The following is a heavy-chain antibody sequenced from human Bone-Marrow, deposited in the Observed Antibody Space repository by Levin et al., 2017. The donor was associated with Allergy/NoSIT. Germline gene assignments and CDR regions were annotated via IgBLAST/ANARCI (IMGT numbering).Heavy chain of an antibody. D-gene: IGHD6-19*01. CDR3: AGGGTYSSAFDY. J-gene: IGHJ4*02. CDR2: IWYDGSNK. CDR1: GFTFSSYG. V-gene: IGHV3-33*01. Sequence: PGGSLRLSCAASGFTFSSYGMHWVRQAPGKGLEWVAVIWYDGSNKYYADSVKGRFTISRDNSKNTLYLQMNSLRAEDTAVYYCAGGGTYSSAFDYWGQGTLVTVSS.